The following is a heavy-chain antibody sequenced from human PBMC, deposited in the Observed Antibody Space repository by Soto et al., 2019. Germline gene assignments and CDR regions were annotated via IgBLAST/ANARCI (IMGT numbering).Heavy chain of an antibody. V-gene: IGHV3-23*01. CDR2: VSGSGGTT. CDR3: ARCTVDTIVTSGWCHYLDP. Sequence: EVQLLDSGGGLVQPGGSLKLSCAASGLPFSSSALSWVPQAPGKGLEWVSAVSGSGGTTYYAASVRGRFTISRDNSKNTLYLQMNSLRAEDTAIYFCARCTVDTIVTSGWCHYLDPWGQGTLVTVSS. D-gene: IGHD6-19*01. CDR1: GLPFSSSA. J-gene: IGHJ5*02.